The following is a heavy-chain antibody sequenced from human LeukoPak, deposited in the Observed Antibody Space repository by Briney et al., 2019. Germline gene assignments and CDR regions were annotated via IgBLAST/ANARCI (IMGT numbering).Heavy chain of an antibody. V-gene: IGHV4-38-2*02. CDR2: IHHTGRN. CDR1: GYSIISGYY. Sequence: SETLSLTCTVSGYSIISGYYWGWIRQPPGKGLEWIGSIHHTGRNYYNPSLKSRVTISVDMSKNQVSLKLSSVTAADTAVYYCARTVLLWFGELSPFYYMDVWGKGTTVTVSS. D-gene: IGHD3-10*01. J-gene: IGHJ6*03. CDR3: ARTVLLWFGELSPFYYMDV.